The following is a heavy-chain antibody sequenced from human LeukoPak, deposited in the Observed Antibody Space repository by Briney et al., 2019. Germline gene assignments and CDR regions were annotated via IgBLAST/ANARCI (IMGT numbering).Heavy chain of an antibody. V-gene: IGHV3-48*01. CDR3: ARVMGIAAINNFDY. CDR2: ISSSSSTI. CDR1: GFTFSSYS. Sequence: PGGSLRLSCAASGFTFSSYSMNWVRQAPGKGLEWVSYISSSSSTIYYADSVKGRFTISRDNAKNSLYLQMNSLRAEDTAVYYCARVMGIAAINNFDYWGQGTLVTASS. D-gene: IGHD6-25*01. J-gene: IGHJ4*02.